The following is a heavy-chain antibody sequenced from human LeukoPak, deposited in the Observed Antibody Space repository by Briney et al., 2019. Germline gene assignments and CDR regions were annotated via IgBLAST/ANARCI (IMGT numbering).Heavy chain of an antibody. Sequence: GGSLRLSCAASGFTFSSYAMSWVRQAPGKGLEWVSVISGSGGRTYYADSVKGRFTISRDNSMDTLYLQMNSLRADDTAVYYCAKGARWELPLDYWGQGTLVTVSS. V-gene: IGHV3-23*01. D-gene: IGHD1-26*01. J-gene: IGHJ4*02. CDR1: GFTFSSYA. CDR3: AKGARWELPLDY. CDR2: ISGSGGRT.